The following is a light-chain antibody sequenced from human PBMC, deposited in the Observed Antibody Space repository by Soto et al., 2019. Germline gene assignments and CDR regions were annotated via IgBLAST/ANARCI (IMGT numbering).Light chain of an antibody. CDR1: NSDIGAYNF. Sequence: QSALTQPASVSGSPGQSITISCTGSNSDIGAYNFVSWYQQHPGKAPKLMIYDVSNRPSGVSIRFSGSKSDNTASLTISGLQAADEAEYYCSSYTTSTTQVFGGGTKLTVL. CDR3: SSYTTSTTQV. J-gene: IGLJ2*01. V-gene: IGLV2-14*03. CDR2: DVS.